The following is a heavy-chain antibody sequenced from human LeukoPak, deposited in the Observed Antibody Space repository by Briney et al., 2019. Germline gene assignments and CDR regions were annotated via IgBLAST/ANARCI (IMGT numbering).Heavy chain of an antibody. CDR2: INPNSGGT. V-gene: IGHV1-2*02. CDR1: GYTFTGYY. CDR3: ARDMYYDFWSGYYPGHGMDV. Sequence: ASVKVSCKASGYTFTGYYMHWVRQAPGQGHEWMGWINPNSGGTNYAQKFQGRVTMTRDTSISTAYMELSRLRSDDTAVYYCARDMYYDFWSGYYPGHGMDVWGQGTTVTVSS. D-gene: IGHD3-3*01. J-gene: IGHJ6*02.